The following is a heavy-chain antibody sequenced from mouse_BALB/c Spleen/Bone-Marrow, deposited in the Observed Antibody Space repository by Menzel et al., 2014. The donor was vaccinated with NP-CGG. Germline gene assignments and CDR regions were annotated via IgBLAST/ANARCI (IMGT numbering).Heavy chain of an antibody. CDR3: AREATVITWFAY. Sequence: VMLVESGPGLVAPSQSLSITCTASGFSLTSYGVHWVRQPPGKGLEWLGFIWAGGNTNYNSALVYRLSISKDNYKSHVFLKINSLQTDDAAMYYYAREATVITWFAYWGQGTLVTVSA. V-gene: IGHV2-9*02. J-gene: IGHJ3*01. D-gene: IGHD2-5*01. CDR2: IWAGGNT. CDR1: GFSLTSYG.